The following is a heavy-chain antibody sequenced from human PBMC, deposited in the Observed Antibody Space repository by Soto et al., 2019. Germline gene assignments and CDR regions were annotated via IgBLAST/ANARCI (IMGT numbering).Heavy chain of an antibody. CDR3: ARTIVVVPAADYYYYYGMDV. Sequence: SVKVSCKASGGTFSSYAISWVRQAPGQGLEWMGGIIPIFGTANYAQKFQGRVTITADKSTSTAYMELSSLRSEDTAVYYCARTIVVVPAADYYYYYGMDVWGQGTTVTVSS. CDR2: IIPIFGTA. CDR1: GGTFSSYA. J-gene: IGHJ6*02. D-gene: IGHD2-2*01. V-gene: IGHV1-69*06.